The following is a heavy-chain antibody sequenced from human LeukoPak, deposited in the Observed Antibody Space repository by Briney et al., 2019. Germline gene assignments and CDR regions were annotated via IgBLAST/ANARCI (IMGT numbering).Heavy chain of an antibody. J-gene: IGHJ4*02. D-gene: IGHD6-19*01. CDR3: ARDLAYSSGWYVPGR. V-gene: IGHV3-7*01. CDR1: GFTFSSYW. CDR2: IKQDGSEK. Sequence: PGGSLRLSCAASGFTFSSYWMSWVRQAPGKGLEWVANIKQDGSEKYYVDSVKGRFTISRDNAKNSLYLQMNSLRAEDTAVYYCARDLAYSSGWYVPGRWGQGTLVTVSS.